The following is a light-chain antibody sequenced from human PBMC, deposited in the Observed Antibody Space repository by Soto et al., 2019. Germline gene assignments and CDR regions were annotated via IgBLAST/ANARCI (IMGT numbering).Light chain of an antibody. Sequence: EIVLTQSPGTLSLSPGERATLSCRASQSVSSTHLAWYQQKPGQAPRLLICGASSRATGIPDRFSGSGSGTDFTLTISRLEPEDFAVYYCQQYTSSPLTFGQGTRLEIK. J-gene: IGKJ5*01. CDR1: QSVSSTH. V-gene: IGKV3-20*01. CDR2: GAS. CDR3: QQYTSSPLT.